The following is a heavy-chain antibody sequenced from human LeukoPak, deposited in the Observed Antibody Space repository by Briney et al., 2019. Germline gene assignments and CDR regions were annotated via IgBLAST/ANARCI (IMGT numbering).Heavy chain of an antibody. CDR3: AKELFYYDILTGEGDY. CDR2: IRYDGSNK. D-gene: IGHD3-9*01. Sequence: PGGSLRLPCAASGFTFSSYGMHWVRQAPGKGLEWVAFIRYDGSNKYYADSVKGRFTISRDNSKNTLYLQMNSLRAEDTAVYYCAKELFYYDILTGEGDYWGQGTLVTVSS. V-gene: IGHV3-30*02. J-gene: IGHJ4*02. CDR1: GFTFSSYG.